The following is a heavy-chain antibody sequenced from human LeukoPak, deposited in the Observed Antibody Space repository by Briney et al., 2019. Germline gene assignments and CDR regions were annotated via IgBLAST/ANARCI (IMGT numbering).Heavy chain of an antibody. CDR2: ISGSGDRR. J-gene: IGHJ4*02. D-gene: IGHD6-13*01. CDR3: AKGPKQLLVGSRGYYFDY. V-gene: IGHV3-23*01. Sequence: GGSLRLSCGASGFTFSSYAMSWVRQAPGKGLEWVSGISGSGDRRNYADSVKGRFTISRDISKNTLYLQMNSLRAEDTAVYYCAKGPKQLLVGSRGYYFDYWGQGTLVTVSS. CDR1: GFTFSSYA.